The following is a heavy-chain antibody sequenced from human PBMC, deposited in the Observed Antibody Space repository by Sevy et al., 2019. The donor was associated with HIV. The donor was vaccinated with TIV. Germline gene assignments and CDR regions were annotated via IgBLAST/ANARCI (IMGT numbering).Heavy chain of an antibody. CDR3: AREVGGYNWRPDYFDS. Sequence: GGSLRLSCVASGFTFTNYWISWVRQTPGKGLEWVATITQDESEKYYPDSVKGRFAISRDNGKKSVSQQMNVLSAEDTALYYCAREVGGYNWRPDYFDSWGQGTLVTVSS. D-gene: IGHD5-12*01. CDR2: ITQDESEK. J-gene: IGHJ4*02. CDR1: GFTFTNYW. V-gene: IGHV3-7*01.